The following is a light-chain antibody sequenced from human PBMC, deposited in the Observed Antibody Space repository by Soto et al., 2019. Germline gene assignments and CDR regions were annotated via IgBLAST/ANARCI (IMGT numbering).Light chain of an antibody. CDR1: SSNIESNH. CDR3: CSYGGGRTPLG. Sequence: QSVLTQPPSASGTPGQTVTISCSGTSSNIESNHVSWYQQLPGTAPKLLFYKSNRRPSGVPDRFSASKSGTSASLAISGLRSEDEADYYCCSYGGGRTPLGFGGGTKLTVL. J-gene: IGLJ2*01. CDR2: KSN. V-gene: IGLV1-47*01.